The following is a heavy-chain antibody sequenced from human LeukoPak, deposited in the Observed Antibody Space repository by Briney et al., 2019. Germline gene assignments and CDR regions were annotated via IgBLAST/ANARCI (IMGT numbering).Heavy chain of an antibody. CDR3: ARGDTNRKQWLPKD. CDR1: GYTFTSYD. V-gene: IGHV1-69*13. J-gene: IGHJ4*02. CDR2: IVPIFGTA. D-gene: IGHD6-19*01. Sequence: SVKVSCKASGYTFTSYDISWVRQAPGQGLEWMGGIVPIFGTANYAQKFQGRVTITADESTSTAYMELSSLRSEDTAVYYCARGDTNRKQWLPKDWGQGTLVTVSS.